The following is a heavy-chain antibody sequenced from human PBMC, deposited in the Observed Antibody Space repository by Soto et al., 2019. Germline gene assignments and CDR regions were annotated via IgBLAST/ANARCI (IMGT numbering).Heavy chain of an antibody. D-gene: IGHD3-3*01. Sequence: QVQLVQSGAEVKKPGASVKVSCKASGYTFTSYYMHWVRQAPGQGLEWMGIINPSGGSTSYAQKFRACVSRTRDPSTSAVYMERISLSSEDTVVYYCARDPGDFRSGYYMTRDNYYYYGMDVWGQGTTVTVSS. V-gene: IGHV1-46*01. CDR1: GYTFTSYY. CDR3: ARDPGDFRSGYYMTRDNYYYYGMDV. CDR2: INPSGGST. J-gene: IGHJ6*02.